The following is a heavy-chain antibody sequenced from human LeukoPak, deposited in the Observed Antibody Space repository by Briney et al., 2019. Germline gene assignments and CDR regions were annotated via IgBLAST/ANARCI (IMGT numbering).Heavy chain of an antibody. J-gene: IGHJ3*02. V-gene: IGHV4-59*08. CDR3: ARHKDYYDSRDDAFDI. CDR1: GGSISSYY. CDR2: IYYSGST. D-gene: IGHD3-22*01. Sequence: SETLSLTCTVSGGSISSYYWSWIRQPPGKGLEWIGYIYYSGSTNYNPSLKSRVTISVDTSKNQFSLELSSVTAADTAVYYCARHKDYYDSRDDAFDIWGQGTMVTVSS.